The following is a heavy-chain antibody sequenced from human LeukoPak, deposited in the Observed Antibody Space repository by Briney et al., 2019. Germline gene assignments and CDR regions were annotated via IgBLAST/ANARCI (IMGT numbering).Heavy chain of an antibody. Sequence: GGSLRLSCAASGFTFGAYAMSWVRQAPGKGLEWGSAINGIGGSTYSADSVKGRFTISRDNSKTTLFLQMNSLRAEDSAVYYCAKVPRDGYNPLDYWGQGTLVTVSP. V-gene: IGHV3-23*01. CDR3: AKVPRDGYNPLDY. D-gene: IGHD5-24*01. CDR2: INGIGGST. CDR1: GFTFGAYA. J-gene: IGHJ4*02.